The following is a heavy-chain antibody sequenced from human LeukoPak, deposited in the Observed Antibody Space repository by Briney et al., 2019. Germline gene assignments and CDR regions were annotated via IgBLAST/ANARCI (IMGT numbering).Heavy chain of an antibody. J-gene: IGHJ6*02. Sequence: SETLSLTCSVSGGSMSSCRYHWGRSRQARGKVLDWIGSFYYSRSTYYNPSLKSRVTISVDTSKTQFSLKLSSVTAADTAVYYCARQLASSWLGSYYYYGMDVWGQGTTVTVSS. CDR3: ARQLASSWLGSYYYYGMDV. CDR1: GGSMSSCRYH. D-gene: IGHD6-13*01. V-gene: IGHV4-39*01. CDR2: FYYSRST.